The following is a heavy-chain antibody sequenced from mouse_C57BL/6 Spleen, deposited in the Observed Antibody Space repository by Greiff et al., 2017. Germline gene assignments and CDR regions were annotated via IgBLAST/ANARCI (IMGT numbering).Heavy chain of an antibody. CDR1: GYTFTSYW. J-gene: IGHJ3*01. CDR3: ASSSYYGYDEGAWFAY. CDR2: INPSNGGT. V-gene: IGHV1-53*01. Sequence: VQLQQPGTELVKPGASVKLSCKASGYTFTSYWMHWVKQRPGQGLEWIGNINPSNGGTNYNEKFKSKATLTVDKSSSTAYMQLSSLTSEDSAVYYCASSSYYGYDEGAWFAYWGQGTLVTVSA. D-gene: IGHD2-9*01.